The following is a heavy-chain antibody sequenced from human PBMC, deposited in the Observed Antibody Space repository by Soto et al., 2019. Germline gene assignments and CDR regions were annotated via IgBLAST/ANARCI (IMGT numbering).Heavy chain of an antibody. CDR3: ARPPGYSSSWYAGEGAFDI. D-gene: IGHD6-13*01. Sequence: GESLKISCKGSGYSFTSYWIGWVRQMPGKGLEWMGIIYPGDSDTRYSPSFQGQVTISADKSISTAYLQWSSLKASDTAMYYCARPPGYSSSWYAGEGAFDIWGQGTMVTVSS. CDR1: GYSFTSYW. V-gene: IGHV5-51*01. CDR2: IYPGDSDT. J-gene: IGHJ3*02.